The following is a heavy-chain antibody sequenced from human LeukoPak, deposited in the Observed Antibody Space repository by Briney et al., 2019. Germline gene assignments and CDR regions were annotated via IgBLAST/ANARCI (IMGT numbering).Heavy chain of an antibody. CDR1: SGSISSYY. V-gene: IGHV4-59*01. D-gene: IGHD2-2*01. CDR2: IYYSGST. CDR3: ARLKCISTTCPSRYVMDV. J-gene: IGHJ6*02. Sequence: SETLSLTCSVSSGSISSYYWSWIRQPPGKGLEYIGDIYYSGSTNYNPSLKSRVTISVDTSKDQFSLNLTSVTAADTAVYYCARLKCISTTCPSRYVMDVWGQGTPVTVSS.